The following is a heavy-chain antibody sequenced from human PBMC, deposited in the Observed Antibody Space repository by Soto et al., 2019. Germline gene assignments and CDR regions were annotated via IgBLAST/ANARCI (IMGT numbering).Heavy chain of an antibody. Sequence: PGGSLRLSCAASGFTFSSYAMSWVRQAPGKGLEWVSAISGSGGSTYYADSVKGRFTISRDNSKNKLYLQMNSLRAEDTAVYYYARDPLTGPSLCGAFDIWGQGTMVTVSS. V-gene: IGHV3-23*01. D-gene: IGHD1-7*01. J-gene: IGHJ3*02. CDR2: ISGSGGST. CDR1: GFTFSSYA. CDR3: ARDPLTGPSLCGAFDI.